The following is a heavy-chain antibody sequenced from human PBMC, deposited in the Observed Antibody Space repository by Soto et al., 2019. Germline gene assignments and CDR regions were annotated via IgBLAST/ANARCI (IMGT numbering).Heavy chain of an antibody. V-gene: IGHV4-39*01. Sequence: SETLSLTCTVSGGSISSSSYYWGWIRQPPGKGLEWIGSIYYSGSTYYNPSLKSRVTISVDTSKNQFSLKLSSATAADTAVYYCARPATVTTFNWYFDLWGRGTLVTVSS. CDR1: GGSISSSSYY. D-gene: IGHD4-17*01. J-gene: IGHJ2*01. CDR2: IYYSGST. CDR3: ARPATVTTFNWYFDL.